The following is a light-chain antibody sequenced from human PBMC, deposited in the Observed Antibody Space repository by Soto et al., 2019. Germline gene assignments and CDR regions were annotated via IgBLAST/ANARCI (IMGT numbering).Light chain of an antibody. Sequence: EILLTQSPGTLSLSPGERATLSCRASQSVSNNYLAWYQQKPGQAPRLLFYDASTRATGIPARFSASGSGTDFTLTISSLEPEDFAVYHCQQYGSSPPTFGQGTKVDIK. V-gene: IGKV3-20*01. CDR3: QQYGSSPPT. J-gene: IGKJ1*01. CDR2: DAS. CDR1: QSVSNNY.